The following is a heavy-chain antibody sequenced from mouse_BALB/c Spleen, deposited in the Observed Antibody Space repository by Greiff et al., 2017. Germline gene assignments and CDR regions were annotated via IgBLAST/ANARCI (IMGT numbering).Heavy chain of an antibody. Sequence: VKLMESGAELVRPGSSVKISCKASGYAFSSYWMNWVKQRPGQGLEWIGQIYPGDGDTNYNGKFKGKATLTADKSSSTAYMQLSSLTSEDSAVYFCARSGGKEAMDYWGQGTSVTVSS. D-gene: IGHD2-1*01. V-gene: IGHV1-80*01. CDR3: ARSGGKEAMDY. CDR2: IYPGDGDT. CDR1: GYAFSSYW. J-gene: IGHJ4*01.